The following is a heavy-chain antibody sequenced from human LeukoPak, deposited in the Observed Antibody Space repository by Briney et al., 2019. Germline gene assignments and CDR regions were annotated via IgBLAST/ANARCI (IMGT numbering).Heavy chain of an antibody. CDR2: INHSGST. Sequence: KASETLSLTCAVYGGSFSGYYWSWIRQPPGKGLEWIGEINHSGSTNYNPSLKSRVTISVDTSKNQFSLKLSSVTAADTAVYYCARDGYSYGYGFDYWGQGTLVTVSS. V-gene: IGHV4-34*01. CDR3: ARDGYSYGYGFDY. D-gene: IGHD5-18*01. J-gene: IGHJ4*02. CDR1: GGSFSGYY.